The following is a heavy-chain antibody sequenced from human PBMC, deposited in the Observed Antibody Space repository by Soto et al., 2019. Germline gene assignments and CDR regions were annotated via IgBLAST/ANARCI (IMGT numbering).Heavy chain of an antibody. CDR1: GGSISSYY. Sequence: SETLSLTCTVSGGSISSYYWSWIRQPPGKGLEWIGYIYYSGSTNYNPSLKSRVTISVDTSKNQFSLKLSSVTAADTAVYYCARHAVSLVPAAMMFDYWGQGTLVTVSS. D-gene: IGHD2-2*01. CDR3: ARHAVSLVPAAMMFDY. V-gene: IGHV4-59*08. CDR2: IYYSGST. J-gene: IGHJ4*02.